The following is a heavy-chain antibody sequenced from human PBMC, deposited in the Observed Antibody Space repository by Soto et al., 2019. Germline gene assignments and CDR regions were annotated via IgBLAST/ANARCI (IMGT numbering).Heavy chain of an antibody. CDR3: ARDKSPYSSGWHNRHFDY. J-gene: IGHJ4*02. CDR1: GFTFSSYA. D-gene: IGHD6-19*01. CDR2: MSYDGSNK. V-gene: IGHV3-30-3*01. Sequence: QVQLVESGGGVVQPGRSLRLSCAASGFTFSSYAMHWVRQAPGKGLEWVAVMSYDGSNKYYEESVKGRFTIYRDNSKNTLYLQMNSLRAEDTAVYYCARDKSPYSSGWHNRHFDYWGQGTLVTVSS.